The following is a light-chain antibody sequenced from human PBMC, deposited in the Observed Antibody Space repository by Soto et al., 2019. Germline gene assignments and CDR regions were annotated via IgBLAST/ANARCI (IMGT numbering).Light chain of an antibody. CDR1: HDVGKL. V-gene: IGKV1-12*01. CDR2: GAS. Sequence: DIQMTQSPPSLSSSVGDRVTITCLASHDVGKLLACYQQKPGKAPTLLIHGASSLQSGVPPRYSGSGYGTDFTLTISSLQPEDFATYYCQQANSFPITFGQGTRLEIK. CDR3: QQANSFPIT. J-gene: IGKJ5*01.